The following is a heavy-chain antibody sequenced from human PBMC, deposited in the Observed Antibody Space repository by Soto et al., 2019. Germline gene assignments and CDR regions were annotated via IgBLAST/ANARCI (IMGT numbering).Heavy chain of an antibody. CDR3: ASCCRPHTY. CDR1: GFTFSSYG. D-gene: IGHD2-15*01. Sequence: GGSLRLSCAASGFTFSSYGMHWVRQAPGKGLEWVAVISYDGSNKYYADSVKGRFTISRDNSKNTLYLQMNSLRAEDTAVYYCASCCRPHTYWGQGTLVTVSS. V-gene: IGHV3-30*03. CDR2: ISYDGSNK. J-gene: IGHJ4*02.